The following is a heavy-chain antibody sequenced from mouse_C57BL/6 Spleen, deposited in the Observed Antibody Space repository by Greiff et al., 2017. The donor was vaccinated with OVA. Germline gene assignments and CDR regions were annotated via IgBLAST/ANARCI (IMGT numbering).Heavy chain of an antibody. Sequence: VQLKESGPELVKPGASVKISCKASGYSFTDYYMNWVKQSPGKSLEWIGAINPNYGTTSYNQKFKGKATLTVDQSSSTAYMQLNSLTSEDSAVYYCARSFTTPYWDYAMDYWGQGTSVTVSS. D-gene: IGHD1-1*01. CDR2: INPNYGTT. CDR1: GYSFTDYY. V-gene: IGHV1-39*01. J-gene: IGHJ4*01. CDR3: ARSFTTPYWDYAMDY.